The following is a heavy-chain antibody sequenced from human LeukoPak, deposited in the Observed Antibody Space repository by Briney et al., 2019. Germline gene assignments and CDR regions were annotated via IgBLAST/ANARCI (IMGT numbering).Heavy chain of an antibody. V-gene: IGHV3-21*01. Sequence: GGSLRPSCAASGFTFSSYSMNWVRQAPGKGLEWVSSISSSSSYIYYADSVKGRFTISRDNAKNSLYLQMNSLRAEDTAVYYCARALTNWFDPWGQGTLVTVSS. CDR1: GFTFSSYS. CDR2: ISSSSSYI. D-gene: IGHD3-9*01. CDR3: ARALTNWFDP. J-gene: IGHJ5*02.